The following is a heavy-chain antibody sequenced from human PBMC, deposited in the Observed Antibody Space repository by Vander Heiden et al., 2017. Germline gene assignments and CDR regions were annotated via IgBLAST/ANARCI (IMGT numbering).Heavy chain of an antibody. CDR3: AILSGSSSDGMDV. V-gene: IGHV3-23*01. J-gene: IGHJ6*02. D-gene: IGHD6-6*01. CDR2: ISGSGGST. Sequence: EVQPLESGGGLVQPGGSLRLSCAASGFPFSSYAMTWFRQAPGKGLEWVSAISGSGGSTYYADSVKGRFTISRDNSKNTLYLQMNSLRAEDTAVYYCAILSGSSSDGMDVWGQGTTVTVSS. CDR1: GFPFSSYA.